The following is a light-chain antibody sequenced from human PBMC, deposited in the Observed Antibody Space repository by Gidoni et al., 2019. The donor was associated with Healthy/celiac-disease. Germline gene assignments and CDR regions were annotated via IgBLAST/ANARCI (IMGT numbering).Light chain of an antibody. Sequence: DIVMTQSPLSLPVTPGEPASISCRSSQSLLHSNGYNYLDWYLQKPGQSPQLLIYLGSNRASGVPDRFSGSGSGTDFTLKISRVEAEDVGVYYCMQALQTRGITFXQXTRLEIK. J-gene: IGKJ5*01. CDR2: LGS. CDR3: MQALQTRGIT. CDR1: QSLLHSNGYNY. V-gene: IGKV2-28*01.